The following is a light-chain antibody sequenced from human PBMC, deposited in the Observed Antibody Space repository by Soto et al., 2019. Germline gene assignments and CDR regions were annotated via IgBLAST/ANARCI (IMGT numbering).Light chain of an antibody. J-gene: IGLJ2*01. V-gene: IGLV2-8*01. CDR2: EVS. CDR1: SSDVGGYNC. Sequence: QSVLTQPPSASGSPGQSVTISCTGTSSDVGGYNCVSWYQQHPGKAPKLMIYEVSKRPSGVPDRFSGSKSGNTASLTVSGLQAEDEADYYCSSYAGSNIPVVFGGGTQLTV. CDR3: SSYAGSNIPVV.